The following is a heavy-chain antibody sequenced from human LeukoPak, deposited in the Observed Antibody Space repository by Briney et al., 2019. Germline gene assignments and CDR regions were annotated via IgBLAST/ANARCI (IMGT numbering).Heavy chain of an antibody. J-gene: IGHJ4*02. D-gene: IGHD6-25*01. CDR1: GGSFSGYY. CDR2: INHSGST. V-gene: IGHV4-34*01. CDR3: ARGFPAFDY. Sequence: SETLSLTRAVYGGSFSGYYWSWIRQPPGKGLEWIGEINHSGSTNYNPSLKSRVTISVDTSKNQFSLKLSSVTAADTAVYYCARGFPAFDYWGQGTLVTVSS.